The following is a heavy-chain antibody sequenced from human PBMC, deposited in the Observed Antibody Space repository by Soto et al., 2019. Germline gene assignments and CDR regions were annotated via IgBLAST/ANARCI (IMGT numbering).Heavy chain of an antibody. CDR3: ARVESDYGSGSYYNDY. CDR1: GGTFSSYT. CDR2: IIPILGIA. V-gene: IGHV1-69*02. Sequence: SVKVSCKASGGTFSSYTISWVRQAPGQGLEWMGRIIPILGIANYAQKFQGRVTITADKSTSTAYMELSSLRSEDTAVYYCARVESDYGSGSYYNDYWGQGTLVTVSS. J-gene: IGHJ4*02. D-gene: IGHD3-10*01.